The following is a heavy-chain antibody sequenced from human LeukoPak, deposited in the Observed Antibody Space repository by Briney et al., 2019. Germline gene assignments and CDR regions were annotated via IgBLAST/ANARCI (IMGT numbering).Heavy chain of an antibody. Sequence: ASVKVSCKASGYTFTSYGISWVRQAPGQGLEWMGWISAYNGNTNYAQKLQGRVTMTTDTSTSTAYMELRSLRSDGTAVYYCARDRAYDSSGYYTLFDYWGQGTLVTVSS. V-gene: IGHV1-18*01. D-gene: IGHD3-22*01. CDR3: ARDRAYDSSGYYTLFDY. CDR2: ISAYNGNT. CDR1: GYTFTSYG. J-gene: IGHJ4*02.